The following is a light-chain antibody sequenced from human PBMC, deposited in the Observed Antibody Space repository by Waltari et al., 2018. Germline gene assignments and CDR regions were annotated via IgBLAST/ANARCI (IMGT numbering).Light chain of an antibody. Sequence: EIVLTQSPGTLSLSPGERGTLSCRASQSVSRFLAWYQQKPGQAPRLLIYGASTRATRIPDRFSGNGSGTDFSLTISRLEPEDFAVYYCQKYDRLPATFGQGTKVEIK. CDR2: GAS. CDR1: QSVSRF. J-gene: IGKJ1*01. V-gene: IGKV3-20*01. CDR3: QKYDRLPAT.